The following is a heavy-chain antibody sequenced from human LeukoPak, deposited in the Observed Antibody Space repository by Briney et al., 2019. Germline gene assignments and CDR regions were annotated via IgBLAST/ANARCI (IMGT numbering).Heavy chain of an antibody. D-gene: IGHD3-22*01. CDR2: IKQDGSEK. V-gene: IGHV3-7*01. CDR3: ARDADYYDSSGYYSWGGNDY. CDR1: GFTFSSYA. Sequence: GGSLRLSCAASGFTFSSYAMSWVRQAPGKGLEWVAHIKQDGSEKYYVDSVKGRFTISRDNAKNSLYLQMNSLRAEDTAVYYCARDADYYDSSGYYSWGGNDYWGQGTLVTVSS. J-gene: IGHJ4*02.